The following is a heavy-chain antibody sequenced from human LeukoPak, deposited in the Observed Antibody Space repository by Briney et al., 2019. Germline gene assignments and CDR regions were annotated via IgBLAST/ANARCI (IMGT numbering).Heavy chain of an antibody. J-gene: IGHJ6*02. Sequence: ASVKVSCKASGYTFTGYYMHWVRQAPGQGLEWMGWINPNSGGTNYAQKFQGRVTMTRDTSISTAYMELSRLRSDDTAVYYCARDLLIRASTRHSGSNYYYYGMDVWGQGTTVTVSS. D-gene: IGHD6-13*01. CDR2: INPNSGGT. V-gene: IGHV1-2*02. CDR3: ARDLLIRASTRHSGSNYYYYGMDV. CDR1: GYTFTGYY.